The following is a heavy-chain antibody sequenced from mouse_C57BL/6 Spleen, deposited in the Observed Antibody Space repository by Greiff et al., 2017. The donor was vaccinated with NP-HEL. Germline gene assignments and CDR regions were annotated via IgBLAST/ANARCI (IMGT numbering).Heavy chain of an antibody. CDR2: IDPETGGT. J-gene: IGHJ3*01. V-gene: IGHV1-15*01. D-gene: IGHD2-3*01. CDR1: GYTFTDYE. Sequence: VQVVESGAELVRPGASVTLSCKASGYTFTDYEMHWVKQTPVHGLEWIGAIDPETGGTAYNQKFKGKAILTADKSSSTAYMELRSLTSEDSAVYYCTGDDGYYSFAYWGQGTLVTVSA. CDR3: TGDDGYYSFAY.